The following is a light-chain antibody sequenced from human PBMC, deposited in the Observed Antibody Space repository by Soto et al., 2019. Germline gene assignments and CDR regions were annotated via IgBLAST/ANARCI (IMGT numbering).Light chain of an antibody. V-gene: IGKV1-39*01. CDR3: QQSYCTPIT. CDR1: ENINAY. J-gene: IGKJ5*01. Sequence: IQSTKCSSSLSASVGDRVTITCRASENINAYLNWYHQKSGKAPKLLIYAASTLRSGVPSRFSGSGSGTDFTLTITKLQPEDFRTYYCQQSYCTPITFGQGTRLEIK. CDR2: AAS.